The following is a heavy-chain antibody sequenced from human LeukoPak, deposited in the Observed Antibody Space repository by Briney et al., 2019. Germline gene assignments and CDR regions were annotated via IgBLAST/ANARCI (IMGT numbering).Heavy chain of an antibody. J-gene: IGHJ4*02. CDR3: ARWAIYYDILTGSSVYYFDY. D-gene: IGHD3-9*01. CDR2: INHSGST. V-gene: IGHV4-34*01. CDR1: GGSSSGYY. Sequence: SETLSLTCAVYGGSSSGYYWSWIRQPPGKGLEWIGEINHSGSTNYNPSLKSRVTISVDTSKNQFSLKLSSVTAADTAVYYCARWAIYYDILTGSSVYYFDYWGQGTLVTVSS.